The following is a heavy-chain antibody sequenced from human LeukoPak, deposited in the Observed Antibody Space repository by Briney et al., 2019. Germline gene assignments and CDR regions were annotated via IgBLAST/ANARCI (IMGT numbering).Heavy chain of an antibody. V-gene: IGHV4-61*01. CDR3: ARHNWNYLFDY. CDR1: GGSISGSISTYY. J-gene: IGHJ4*02. D-gene: IGHD1-7*01. CDR2: IYNSGST. Sequence: SETLSLTCTVSGGSISGSISTYYWSWIRQPPGTGLEWIGYIYNSGSTNYNPSLKSRVSISVDTSKNQFSLKLNSVTAADTAIYYCARHNWNYLFDYWGQGTLVTVSS.